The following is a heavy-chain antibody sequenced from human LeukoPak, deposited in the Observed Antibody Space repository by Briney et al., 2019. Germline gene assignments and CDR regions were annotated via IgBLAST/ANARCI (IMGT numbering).Heavy chain of an antibody. Sequence: GGSLRLSCAASGFTFSSYSMNWVRRAPGKGLEWVSSISSSSSYIYYADSVKGRFTNSRDNAKNSLYLQMNSLRAEDTAVYYCARDREVVAATFDYWGQGTLVTVSS. CDR3: ARDREVVAATFDY. V-gene: IGHV3-21*01. D-gene: IGHD2-15*01. CDR1: GFTFSSYS. J-gene: IGHJ4*02. CDR2: ISSSSSYI.